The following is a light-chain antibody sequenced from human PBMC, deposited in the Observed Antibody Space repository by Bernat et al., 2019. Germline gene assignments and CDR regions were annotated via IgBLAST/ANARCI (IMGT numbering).Light chain of an antibody. CDR2: GNS. CDR3: QSDDSSLSAL. V-gene: IGLV1-40*01. J-gene: IGLJ2*01. CDR1: SSNIGAGYD. Sequence: QSVLTQPPSVSGAPGQRVTISCTGSSSNIGAGYDVHWYQQLPGTAPKLPIYGNSNRPSGVPDRFSGSKSGTSASLAITGLQAEDEADYYCQSDDSSLSALFGGGTKLTV.